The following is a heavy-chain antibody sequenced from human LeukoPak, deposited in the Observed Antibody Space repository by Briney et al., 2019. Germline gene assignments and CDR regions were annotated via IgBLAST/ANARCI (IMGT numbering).Heavy chain of an antibody. CDR1: GFTFSSYA. CDR2: ISGSGGST. V-gene: IGHV3-23*01. Sequence: GGSLRLSCAASGFTFSSYAMSWVRQAPGKGLEWVSAISGSGGSTYYADSVKGRFTISRDNSKNTLYLQMNSLRAEDTAVYYCANTIFGVVDAFDIWGQGTMVTVSS. D-gene: IGHD3-3*01. J-gene: IGHJ3*02. CDR3: ANTIFGVVDAFDI.